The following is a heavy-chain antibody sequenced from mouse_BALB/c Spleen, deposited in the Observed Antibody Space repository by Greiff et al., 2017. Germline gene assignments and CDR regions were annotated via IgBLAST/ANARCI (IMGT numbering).Heavy chain of an antibody. V-gene: IGHV1S22*01. CDR2: IYPGSGST. Sequence: LKQPGSELVRPGASVKLSCKASGYTFTSYWMHWVKQRPGQGLEWIGNIYPGSGSTNYDEKFKSNATLTVDTSSSTAYMQLSSLTSEDSAVYYCTRGGYYGYDRFAYWGQGTLVTVSA. CDR3: TRGGYYGYDRFAY. J-gene: IGHJ3*01. D-gene: IGHD2-2*01. CDR1: GYTFTSYW.